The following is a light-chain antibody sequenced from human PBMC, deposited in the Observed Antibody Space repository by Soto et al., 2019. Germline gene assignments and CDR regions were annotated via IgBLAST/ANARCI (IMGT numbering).Light chain of an antibody. CDR3: SSYTSSSTPHVV. Sequence: QSALTQPASVSGSPGQSITISCTGTSSDVGGYNYVSWYQQHPGKAPKLMIYDVSTRPSGVSNRFSGSKSGNTASLTISGLHAEYEADYYCSSYTSSSTPHVVFGGGTKLTVL. J-gene: IGLJ2*01. CDR1: SSDVGGYNY. V-gene: IGLV2-14*01. CDR2: DVS.